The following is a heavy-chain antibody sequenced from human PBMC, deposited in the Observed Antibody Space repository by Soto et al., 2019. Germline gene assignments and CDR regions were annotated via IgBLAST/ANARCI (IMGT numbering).Heavy chain of an antibody. Sequence: ESGGGVVQPGRSLRLSCAASGFTFSSYGMHWVRQAPGKGLEWVAVISYDGSNKYYADSVKGRFTISRDNSKNTLYLQMNSLRAEDTAVYYCPRSSFDYWGQGTLVTVSS. D-gene: IGHD6-13*01. J-gene: IGHJ4*02. CDR3: PRSSFDY. CDR2: ISYDGSNK. V-gene: IGHV3-30*03. CDR1: GFTFSSYG.